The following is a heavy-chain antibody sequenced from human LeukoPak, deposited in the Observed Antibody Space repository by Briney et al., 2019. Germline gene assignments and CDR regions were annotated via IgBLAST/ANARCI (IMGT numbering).Heavy chain of an antibody. D-gene: IGHD6-13*01. CDR2: INRSGET. J-gene: IGHJ3*02. V-gene: IGHV4-34*01. Sequence: PSETLSLTCAVYGGSFSGYYGSWIRQPPGKGLEWIAEINRSGETNYNPSLKSRVTISVDTSKKQYSLRLNSVTAADTAVYYCAGDVRSSSSWPLGAFDIWGQGTMVTVSS. CDR1: GGSFSGYY. CDR3: AGDVRSSSSWPLGAFDI.